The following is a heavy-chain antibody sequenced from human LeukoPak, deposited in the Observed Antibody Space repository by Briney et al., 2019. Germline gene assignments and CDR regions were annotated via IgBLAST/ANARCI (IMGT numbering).Heavy chain of an antibody. J-gene: IGHJ6*04. CDR2: NNPNSGGT. V-gene: IGHV1-2*04. CDR1: GYTFTDYY. D-gene: IGHD3-10*01. Sequence: ASVKVSCKASGYTFTDYYIHWVRQAPGQGLEWMGWNNPNSGGTNYAQKFQGWVTMTRDTSISTAYMELTGLRSDDTAVYYCAREGSGNYGYGMDVWGKGTTVTVSS. CDR3: AREGSGNYGYGMDV.